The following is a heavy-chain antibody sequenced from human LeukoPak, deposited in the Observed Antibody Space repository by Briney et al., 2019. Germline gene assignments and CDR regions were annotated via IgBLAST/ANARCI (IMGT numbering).Heavy chain of an antibody. CDR2: ISYSGST. J-gene: IGHJ4*02. D-gene: IGHD3-10*01. CDR1: GGSISSYY. V-gene: IGHV4-59*07. CDR3: VRITQGTIDY. Sequence: SDTLSLTCTVSGGSISSYYWGWIWLPPGKGLEWIGYISYSGSTTYIPSLKSRVTILVDTSKNQFSLKLSSVTAADTAVYYCVRITQGTIDYWGRGTLVTVSS.